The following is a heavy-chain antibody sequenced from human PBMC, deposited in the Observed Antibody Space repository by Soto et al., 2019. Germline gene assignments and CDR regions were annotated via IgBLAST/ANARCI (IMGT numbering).Heavy chain of an antibody. D-gene: IGHD3-22*01. CDR2: INHSGST. Sequence: SETLSLTCAVYGGSFSGYYWSWIRQPPGKGLEWIGEINHSGSTNYNPSLKSRVTISVDTSKNQFSLKLSSVTAADTAVYYCAGKSSGSNFDYWGQGTLVTVSS. CDR1: GGSFSGYY. CDR3: AGKSSGSNFDY. V-gene: IGHV4-34*01. J-gene: IGHJ4*02.